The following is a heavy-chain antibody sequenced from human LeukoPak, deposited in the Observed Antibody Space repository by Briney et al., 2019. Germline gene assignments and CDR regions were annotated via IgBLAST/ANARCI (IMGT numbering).Heavy chain of an antibody. D-gene: IGHD3-10*01. V-gene: IGHV3-30-3*01. CDR3: ARSTAPYGSGSSVDY. J-gene: IGHJ4*02. CDR2: TSYDGSHK. CDR1: GFTFSNFA. Sequence: GGSLRLSCAASGFTFSNFAMHWVRQAPGKGLEWVAVTSYDGSHKYYADSVKDRFTISRDNSQNTLYLQMNSLRTEDTAVFYCARSTAPYGSGSSVDYWGQGTLVTVSS.